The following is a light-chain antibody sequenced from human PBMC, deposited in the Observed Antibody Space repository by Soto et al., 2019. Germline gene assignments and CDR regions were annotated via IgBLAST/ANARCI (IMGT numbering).Light chain of an antibody. CDR2: GVT. CDR1: RSDIGSYNN. J-gene: IGLJ2*01. V-gene: IGLV2-23*02. CDR3: GTWDSRLSAVV. Sequence: QSALTQPASVSGSPGQSITISCTGTRSDIGSYNNVAWYQQHPGKAPRVMIFGVTKRPSGISDRFFGSKSGSTASLTISGLQAEDEADYYCGTWDSRLSAVVFGGGTQLTVL.